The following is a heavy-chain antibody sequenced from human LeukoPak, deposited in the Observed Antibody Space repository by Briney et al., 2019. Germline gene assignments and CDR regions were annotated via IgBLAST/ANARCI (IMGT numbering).Heavy chain of an antibody. CDR2: IYYSGST. Sequence: SETLSLTCTVSGGSISSGDYYWSWIHQPPGKGLEWIGYIYYSGSTYYNPSLKSRVTISVDTSKNQFSLKLSSVTAADTAVYYCARGRISSDSSGYLPPTLFDYWGQGTLVTVSS. V-gene: IGHV4-30-4*01. CDR3: ARGRISSDSSGYLPPTLFDY. J-gene: IGHJ4*02. D-gene: IGHD3-22*01. CDR1: GGSISSGDYY.